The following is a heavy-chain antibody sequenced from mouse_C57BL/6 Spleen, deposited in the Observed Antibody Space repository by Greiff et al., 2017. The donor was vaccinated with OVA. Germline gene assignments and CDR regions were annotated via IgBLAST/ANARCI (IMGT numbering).Heavy chain of an antibody. CDR1: GYAFSSYW. V-gene: IGHV1-80*01. J-gene: IGHJ2*01. Sequence: QVQLKASGAELVKPGASVKISCKASGYAFSSYWMNWVKQRPGKGLEWIGQIYPGDGDTNYNGKFKGKATLTADKSSSTAYMQLSSLTSEDSAVYFCARGYDGYLDYWGQGTTLTVSS. CDR2: IYPGDGDT. D-gene: IGHD2-3*01. CDR3: ARGYDGYLDY.